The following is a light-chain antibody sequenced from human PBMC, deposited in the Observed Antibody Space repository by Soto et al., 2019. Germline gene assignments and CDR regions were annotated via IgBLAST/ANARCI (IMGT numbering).Light chain of an antibody. CDR2: GAS. CDR1: QSVSSSY. V-gene: IGKV3-20*01. CDR3: QQYGSSPMYS. J-gene: IGKJ2*01. Sequence: EIVLTQSPGTLSLSPGERATLSCRASQSVSSSYLAWYQQKPGQAPRLLIYGASSSATGIPDRFSGSGSGTDVTLSISILWPEEFAVYYGQQYGSSPMYSFGQGTKLESK.